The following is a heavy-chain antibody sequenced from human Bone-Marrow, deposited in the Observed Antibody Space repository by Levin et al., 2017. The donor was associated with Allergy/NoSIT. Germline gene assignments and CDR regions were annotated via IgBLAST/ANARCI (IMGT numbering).Heavy chain of an antibody. J-gene: IGHJ4*02. CDR3: ARVSPLGVRLTGLDY. CDR1: GDSVSGINW. D-gene: IGHD2-8*01. Sequence: NTSETLSLTCAVSGDSVSGINWWSWVRQPPGKGLEWIGEIHHGGDINYNPSLKSRVTLSVDKSTNQVSLKVTSVTAADTAVYYCARVSPLGVRLTGLDYWGQGTLVSVSS. V-gene: IGHV4-4*02. CDR2: IHHGGDI.